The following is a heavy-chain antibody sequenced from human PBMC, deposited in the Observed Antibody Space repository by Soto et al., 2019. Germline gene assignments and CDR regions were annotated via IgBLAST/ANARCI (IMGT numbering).Heavy chain of an antibody. CDR3: AKDRGSSSGYFDY. D-gene: IGHD6-6*01. CDR2: ISYDGSNK. Sequence: QVQLVESGGGVVQPGRSLRLSCAASGFTFSSYGMHWVRQAPGKGLGWVAVISYDGSNKYYADSVKGRFTISRDNSKNTLYLQMNSLRAEDTAVYYCAKDRGSSSGYFDYWGQGTLVTVSS. CDR1: GFTFSSYG. V-gene: IGHV3-30*18. J-gene: IGHJ4*02.